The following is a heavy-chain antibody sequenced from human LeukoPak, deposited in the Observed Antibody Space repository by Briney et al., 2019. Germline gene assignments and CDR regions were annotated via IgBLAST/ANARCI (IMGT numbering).Heavy chain of an antibody. V-gene: IGHV4-39*01. CDR3: ARWELLSTPDAFDI. J-gene: IGHJ3*02. D-gene: IGHD3-10*01. CDR1: GGSISSSSYY. CDR2: IYYSRST. Sequence: PSETLSLTCTVSGGSISSSSYYWGWIRQPPGKGLEGIGSIYYSRSTYSNPSLKSRVTISVDTSKNQFSLNVSSVTAADTAVYYCARWELLSTPDAFDIWGQGTMVTVSS.